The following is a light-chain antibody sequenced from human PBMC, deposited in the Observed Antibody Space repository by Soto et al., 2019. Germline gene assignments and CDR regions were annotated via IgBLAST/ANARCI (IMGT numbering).Light chain of an antibody. V-gene: IGKV3-20*01. CDR1: QSVSSSY. J-gene: IGKJ4*01. CDR3: QQYGSSPPNT. CDR2: GAS. Sequence: EIVVTQSPGTLSLSPGERATLSCRASQSVSSSYLAWYQQKPGQAPRLLIYGASSRATGIPDRFSGSGSGTDFPLTISRLEPEDFAVYYCQQYGSSPPNTFGGGTKVDIK.